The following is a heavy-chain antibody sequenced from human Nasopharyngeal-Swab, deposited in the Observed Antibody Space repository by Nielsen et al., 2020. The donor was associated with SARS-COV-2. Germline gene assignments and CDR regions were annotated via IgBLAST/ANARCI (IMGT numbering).Heavy chain of an antibody. CDR2: ISGSGGST. V-gene: IGHV3-23*01. J-gene: IGHJ3*02. Sequence: GESLKISCAASGFTFSSYAMSWVRQAPGKGLEWVSAISGSGGSTYYADSVKGRFTISRDNSKNTLYLQMNSLRAEDTAVYYCARSSGYLDAFDIWGQGTMVTVSS. CDR3: ARSSGYLDAFDI. D-gene: IGHD5-12*01. CDR1: GFTFSSYA.